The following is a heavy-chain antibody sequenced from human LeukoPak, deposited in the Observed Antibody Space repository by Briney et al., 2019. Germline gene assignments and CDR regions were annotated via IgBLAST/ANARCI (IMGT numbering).Heavy chain of an antibody. Sequence: ASVKVSCKASGYTFTSYYMHWVRQAPGQGLEWMGIINPSGGSTSYAQKFQGRVTMTRDMSTSTVYMELSSLRSEDTAVYYCARDGGPDYGGNYYYYMDVWGKGTTVTVSS. CDR3: ARDGGPDYGGNYYYYMDV. D-gene: IGHD4-23*01. V-gene: IGHV1-46*01. CDR1: GYTFTSYY. J-gene: IGHJ6*03. CDR2: INPSGGST.